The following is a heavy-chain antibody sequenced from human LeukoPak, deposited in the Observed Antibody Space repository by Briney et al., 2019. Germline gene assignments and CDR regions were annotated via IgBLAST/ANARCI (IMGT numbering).Heavy chain of an antibody. V-gene: IGHV3-20*04. CDR2: INWNGDSR. Sequence: WSLRLSCTASGFKFDDYGMTWVRQAPGKGLEWVSDINWNGDSRGYAHSVRGRFTIYRDNSKNSLYLQMNSLRVEDTAFYYCARGPNYDILTGWRKTHNGIDIWGQGTMVTVSS. CDR1: GFKFDDYG. J-gene: IGHJ3*02. D-gene: IGHD3-9*01. CDR3: ARGPNYDILTGWRKTHNGIDI.